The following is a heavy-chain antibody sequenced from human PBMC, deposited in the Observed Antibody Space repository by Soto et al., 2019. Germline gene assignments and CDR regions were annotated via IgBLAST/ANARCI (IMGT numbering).Heavy chain of an antibody. V-gene: IGHV1-46*01. CDR1: GYTFTSYY. CDR2: INPSGGST. Sequence: EASVKVSCKASGYTFTSYYMHWVRQAPGQGLEWMGIINPSGGSTSCAQKFQGRVTMTRDTSTSTVYMELSSLRSEDTAVYYCARDATDIVATSAHFDYWGQGTLVTVSS. CDR3: ARDATDIVATSAHFDY. D-gene: IGHD5-12*01. J-gene: IGHJ4*02.